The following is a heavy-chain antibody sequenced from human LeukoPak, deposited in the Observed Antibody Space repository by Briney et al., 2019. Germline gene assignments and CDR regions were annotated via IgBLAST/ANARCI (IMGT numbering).Heavy chain of an antibody. Sequence: PGGSLRLSCAASGFTFTDHGMSWVRQAPGKGLEWVSGINWNGGSTGYADSVRGRFTIPRDNAKNSLYLQMNSLRAEDTALYYCARGGRGGYSSASEYYFDYWGQGTLVTVSS. J-gene: IGHJ4*02. D-gene: IGHD5-18*01. V-gene: IGHV3-20*04. CDR2: INWNGGST. CDR3: ARGGRGGYSSASEYYFDY. CDR1: GFTFTDHG.